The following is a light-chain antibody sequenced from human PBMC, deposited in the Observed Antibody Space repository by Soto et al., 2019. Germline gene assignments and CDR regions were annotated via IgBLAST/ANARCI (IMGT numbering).Light chain of an antibody. CDR3: DSYTSSRAYV. Sequence: QSALTQPASVSVSPGQSITISCTGTSSDVGGYNYVSWYQQQSGKAPKLIIHEVSNRPSGVSNRFSGSKSGNTASLTISGLQAEDEADYYCDSYTSSRAYVFGIGTKVTVL. CDR2: EVS. CDR1: SSDVGGYNY. V-gene: IGLV2-14*01. J-gene: IGLJ1*01.